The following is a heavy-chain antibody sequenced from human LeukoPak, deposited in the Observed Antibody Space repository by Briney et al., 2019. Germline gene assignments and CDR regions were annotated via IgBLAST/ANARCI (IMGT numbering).Heavy chain of an antibody. V-gene: IGHV3-21*01. Sequence: GGSLRLSCAASGFTFSSYSMNWVRQAPGKGLEWVSSISSSSSYIYYADSVKGRFTIPRDNAKNSLYLQMNSLRAEDTAVYYCARDPGIAAAGTNNWFDPWGQGTLVTVSS. CDR3: ARDPGIAAAGTNNWFDP. CDR1: GFTFSSYS. CDR2: ISSSSSYI. J-gene: IGHJ5*02. D-gene: IGHD6-13*01.